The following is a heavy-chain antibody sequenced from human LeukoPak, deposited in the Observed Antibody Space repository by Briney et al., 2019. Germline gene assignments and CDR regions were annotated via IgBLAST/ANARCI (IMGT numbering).Heavy chain of an antibody. CDR3: ARHNNWAFDY. J-gene: IGHJ4*02. Sequence: GESLKTSCKASGYSFASYWIGWVRQTSGKGLEWMAIIHPNDASAIYSPSFQGQVTISADRSITTAYLQWNTLQASDTAIYYCARHNNWAFDYWDRGTLLTVSS. CDR1: GYSFASYW. V-gene: IGHV5-51*01. CDR2: IHPNDASA. D-gene: IGHD1-20*01.